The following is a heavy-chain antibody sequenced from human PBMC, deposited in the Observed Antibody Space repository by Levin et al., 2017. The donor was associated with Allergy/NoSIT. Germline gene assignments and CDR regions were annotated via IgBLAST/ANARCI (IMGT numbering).Heavy chain of an antibody. CDR3: ARGLYDYGDYHWFDP. D-gene: IGHD4-17*01. J-gene: IGHJ5*02. CDR1: GGSISSGGYY. CDR2: IYYSGST. V-gene: IGHV4-31*03. Sequence: SETLSLTCTVSGGSISSGGYYWSWIRQHPGKGLEWIGYIYYSGSTYYNPSLKSRVTISVDTSKNQFSLKLSSVTAADTAVYYCARGLYDYGDYHWFDPWGQGTLVTVSS.